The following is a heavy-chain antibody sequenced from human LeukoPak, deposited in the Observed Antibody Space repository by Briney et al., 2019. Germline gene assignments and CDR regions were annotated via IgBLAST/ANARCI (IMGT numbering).Heavy chain of an antibody. D-gene: IGHD5-24*01. CDR1: GFTFSSYA. Sequence: PGGSLRLSCAASGFTFSSYAMSWVRQAPGKGLEWVSAISGGGGNTYYADSVKGRFTISRDNSKNTLFLQLDSLRVEDTAIYYCAKEEMPHAFDLWGQGTMVTVSS. CDR3: AKEEMPHAFDL. V-gene: IGHV3-23*01. CDR2: ISGGGGNT. J-gene: IGHJ3*01.